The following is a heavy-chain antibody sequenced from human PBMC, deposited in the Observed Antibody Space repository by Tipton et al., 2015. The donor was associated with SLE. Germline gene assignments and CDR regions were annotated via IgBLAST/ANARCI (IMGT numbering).Heavy chain of an antibody. CDR3: ARGAHGNTVSLLQY. Sequence: PGLVKPSQTLSLTCAISGDSVSAHSTAWIWIRQSPSRGLEWLVRTYYRSKWYSDYAVSVKSRMTINPDTSKNQFSLHLSSVTPEDTAVYYCARGAHGNTVSLLQYWAQRTLVTVSS. CDR2: TYYRSKWYS. CDR1: GDSVSAHSTA. D-gene: IGHD3-16*01. V-gene: IGHV6-1*01. J-gene: IGHJ4*02.